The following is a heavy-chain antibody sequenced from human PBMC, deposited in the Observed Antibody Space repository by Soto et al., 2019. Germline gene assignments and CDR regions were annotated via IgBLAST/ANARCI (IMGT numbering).Heavy chain of an antibody. D-gene: IGHD3-3*01. V-gene: IGHV3-23*01. CDR2: MTGGGTT. CDR3: AKLKRGLGRFYGLDG. Sequence: GGSLRLSCRACGFTFKNYAITWVRKCPGKGLQWVSLMTGGGTTDYADSAKGRFIISRDNSKNTLSLQMHNLRADDTALYYCAKLKRGLGRFYGLDGWGQRTMVTVCS. CDR1: GFTFKNYA. J-gene: IGHJ6*02.